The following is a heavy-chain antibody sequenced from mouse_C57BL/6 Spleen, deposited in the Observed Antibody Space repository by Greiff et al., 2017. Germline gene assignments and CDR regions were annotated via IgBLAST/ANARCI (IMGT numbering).Heavy chain of an antibody. CDR3: ARGGLTRPFDV. V-gene: IGHV3-1*01. J-gene: IGHJ1*03. Sequence: VQLKESGPGMVKPSQSLSLTCTVTGYSITSGYDWHWIRHFPGNKLEWMGYISYSGSTNYNPSLKSRISITHDTSKNHFFLKLNSVTTEDTATYYCARGGLTRPFDVWGTGTTVTVSS. CDR2: ISYSGST. CDR1: GYSITSGYD.